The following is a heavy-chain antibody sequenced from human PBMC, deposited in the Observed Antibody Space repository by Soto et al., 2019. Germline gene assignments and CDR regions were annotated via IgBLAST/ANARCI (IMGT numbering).Heavy chain of an antibody. CDR2: ISGSGGST. V-gene: IGHV3-23*01. CDR1: GFTFSSYA. D-gene: IGHD6-25*01. CDR3: ARGPAAAFDI. J-gene: IGHJ3*02. Sequence: GVSLRLSCAASGFTFSSYAMSWVRQAPGKGLEWASAISGSGGSTYYADSVKGRFTISRDNSENTLYLQMNSLRAEDTAVYYCARGPAAAFDIWGQGTMVIVSS.